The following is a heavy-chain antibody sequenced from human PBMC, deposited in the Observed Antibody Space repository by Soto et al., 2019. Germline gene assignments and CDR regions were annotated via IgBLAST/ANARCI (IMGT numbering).Heavy chain of an antibody. CDR3: ARDLEGLWVRGVIVGLGN. D-gene: IGHD3-10*01. J-gene: IGHJ4*02. CDR2: ISYDGSNK. V-gene: IGHV3-30-3*01. CDR1: GFTFSSYA. Sequence: GGSLRLSCAASGFTFSSYAMHWVRQAPGKGLEWVAVISYDGSNKYYADSVKGRFTISRDNSKNTLYLQMNSLRAEDTAVYYCARDLEGLWVRGVIVGLGNWGQGTLVTVSS.